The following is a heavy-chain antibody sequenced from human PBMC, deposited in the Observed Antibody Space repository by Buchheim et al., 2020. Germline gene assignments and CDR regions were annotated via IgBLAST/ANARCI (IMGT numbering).Heavy chain of an antibody. CDR2: ISGSGGST. J-gene: IGHJ4*02. Sequence: EVQLLESGGGLVQPGGSLRLSCAASGFTFSSYAMSWVRQAPGKGLEWVSAISGSGGSTYYADSVKGRFTISRDNSKNTLYLQMNSLRAEDTAVYYCAKDPGNYDFWSGRYPIFDYWGQGTL. CDR1: GFTFSSYA. D-gene: IGHD3-3*01. CDR3: AKDPGNYDFWSGRYPIFDY. V-gene: IGHV3-23*01.